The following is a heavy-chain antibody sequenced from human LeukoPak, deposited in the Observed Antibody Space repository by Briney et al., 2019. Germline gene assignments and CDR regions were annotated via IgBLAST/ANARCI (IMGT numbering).Heavy chain of an antibody. CDR3: ARVLRYCSGGNCYSGGLGYMDV. Sequence: GGSLRLSCAASGFTFSDYNMRWIRQAPGKGLEWVSSISRSGSTKYYADSVKGRFTISRDNAKNSLFLQMNSLRAEDTAVYYCARVLRYCSGGNCYSGGLGYMDVWGRGTTVTISS. D-gene: IGHD2-15*01. CDR1: GFTFSDYN. CDR2: ISRSGSTK. J-gene: IGHJ6*03. V-gene: IGHV3-11*01.